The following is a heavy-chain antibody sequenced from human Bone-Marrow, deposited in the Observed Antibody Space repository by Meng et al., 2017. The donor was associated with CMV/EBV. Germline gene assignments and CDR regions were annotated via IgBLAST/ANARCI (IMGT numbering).Heavy chain of an antibody. J-gene: IGHJ6*02. CDR1: GGTFSSYA. V-gene: IGHV1-69*10. D-gene: IGHD2-2*01. CDR3: ARIDCSSTSCYAYMNGMDV. Sequence: SVKVSCKASGGTFSSYAISWVRRAPGQGLEWMGGIIPILGIANYAQKFQGRVTITADKSTSTAYMELSSLRSEDTAVYYCARIDCSSTSCYAYMNGMDVWGQGTTVTVSS. CDR2: IIPILGIA.